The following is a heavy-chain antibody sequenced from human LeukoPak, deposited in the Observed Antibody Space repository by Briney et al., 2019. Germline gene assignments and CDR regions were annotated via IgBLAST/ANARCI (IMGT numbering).Heavy chain of an antibody. CDR1: GGSISSYY. V-gene: IGHV4-59*08. J-gene: IGHJ4*02. Sequence: SETLSLTCTISGGSISSYYWSWIRQPPGKGLEWIGYIFYSGSANYNPSLKSRVTISVDTSKNQFSLRLSSVTAADTAVYYCARHALGGNLHFYYFDYWSQPTLVTVSS. CDR2: IFYSGSA. D-gene: IGHD4-23*01. CDR3: ARHALGGNLHFYYFDY.